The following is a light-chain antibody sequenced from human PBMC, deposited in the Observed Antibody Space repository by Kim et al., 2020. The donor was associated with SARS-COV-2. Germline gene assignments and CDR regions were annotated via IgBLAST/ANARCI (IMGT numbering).Light chain of an antibody. J-gene: IGKJ2*01. Sequence: TQSPATLSLSPGERATLSCSAAPRANTYIAWYQQKPGQPPRLLIYDASKRATGIPAGLSGSGSGTDFTLTISSLEPEDSAVYYCQQSSDWPPLYTFGQGTKLEI. CDR2: DAS. CDR3: QQSSDWPPLYT. V-gene: IGKV3-11*01. CDR1: PRANTY.